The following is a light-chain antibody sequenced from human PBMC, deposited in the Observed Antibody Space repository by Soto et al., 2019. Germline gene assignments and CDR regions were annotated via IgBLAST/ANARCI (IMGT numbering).Light chain of an antibody. V-gene: IGLV1-40*01. CDR1: SSNIGAGYD. CDR3: KSFDSILSGQVV. CDR2: GNS. J-gene: IGLJ2*01. Sequence: QSVLTQPPSVSDAPGQRVTISCTGSSSNIGAGYDVHWYQQLPVTAPKLLIYGNSNRPSWVPDRFSGSKSGTSASLAITALQAEDEADYYCKSFDSILSGQVVFGGGTKLTVL.